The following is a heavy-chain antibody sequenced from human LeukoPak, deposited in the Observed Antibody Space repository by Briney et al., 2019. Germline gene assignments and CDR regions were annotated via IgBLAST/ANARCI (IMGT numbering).Heavy chain of an antibody. Sequence: GGSLRLSCAASGFTFRSSWMHWVRQAPGRGLVWVSRIHSDGSDADYADSVRGRFTVSRDNAKNTLYLQMNNLRTEDTAVYYCARERGDPSGRYFDYWGQGTLVTVSS. V-gene: IGHV3-74*01. J-gene: IGHJ4*02. CDR2: IHSDGSDA. CDR3: ARERGDPSGRYFDY. D-gene: IGHD5-12*01. CDR1: GFTFRSSW.